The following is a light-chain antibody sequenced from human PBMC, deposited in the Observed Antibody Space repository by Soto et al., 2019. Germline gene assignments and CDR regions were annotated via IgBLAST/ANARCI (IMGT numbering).Light chain of an antibody. CDR3: KHLDGFTP. J-gene: IGKJ4*01. CDR1: QGISSY. V-gene: IGKV1-9*01. CDR2: AAS. Sequence: DIQLTQSPSFLSASVGDRVTITCRARQGISSYLAWYQQKPGKAPKLLIYAASTLQSGVPSRFRGSVAGTGVALAISCLQRGVFAAYDVKHLDGFTPFGGGTKGDIK.